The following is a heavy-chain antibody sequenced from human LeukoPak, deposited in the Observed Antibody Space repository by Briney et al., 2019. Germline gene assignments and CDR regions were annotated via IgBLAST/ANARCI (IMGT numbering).Heavy chain of an antibody. CDR2: ISLTGLT. Sequence: SETLSLTCGVSGGSISNTNWWSWVRQPPGEGLEWIGEISLTGLTHYNPSLESRVTVSLDKSKNQLSLNLPSVTAADTAVYYCSRENGASSPFGYWGQGTLVTVLS. CDR3: SRENGASSPFGY. CDR1: GGSISNTNW. V-gene: IGHV4-4*02. J-gene: IGHJ4*02. D-gene: IGHD2-8*01.